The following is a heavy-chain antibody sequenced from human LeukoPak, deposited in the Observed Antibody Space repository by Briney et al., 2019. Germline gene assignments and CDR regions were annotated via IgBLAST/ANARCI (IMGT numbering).Heavy chain of an antibody. D-gene: IGHD3-22*01. Sequence: GGSLRLSCAASGFTFSSYAMSWVRQAPGKGLEWVSAISGSGGSTYHADSVKGRFTISRDNSKNTMYLQVNGLRAEDTAVYYCAKQCGPYYDSSDYYSDYWGQGTLVTVSS. CDR3: AKQCGPYYDSSDYYSDY. V-gene: IGHV3-23*01. CDR2: ISGSGGST. J-gene: IGHJ4*02. CDR1: GFTFSSYA.